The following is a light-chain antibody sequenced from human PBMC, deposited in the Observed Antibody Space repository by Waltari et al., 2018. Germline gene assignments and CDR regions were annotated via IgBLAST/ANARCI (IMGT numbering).Light chain of an antibody. J-gene: IGKJ5*01. V-gene: IGKV3-20*01. CDR2: GAS. CDR3: QQYGTSLIT. Sequence: EIVLPPSPGTLSFSPGERPTLSCRTSQSVSSTYLAWYQQKTGQAPRLPIYGASSRATGIPDRFSGSGSGTDFTLTISRLEPEDFSVYYCQQYGTSLITFGQGTRLEIK. CDR1: QSVSSTY.